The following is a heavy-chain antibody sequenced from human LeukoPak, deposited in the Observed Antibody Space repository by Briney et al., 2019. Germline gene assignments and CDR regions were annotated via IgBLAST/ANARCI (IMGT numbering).Heavy chain of an antibody. CDR2: ISAYNGNT. CDR1: GYTFTSYG. V-gene: IGHV1-18*01. D-gene: IGHD3-22*01. CDR3: ATDSPYYYDSSGPGAFDI. J-gene: IGHJ3*02. Sequence: VASVKASCKASGYTFTSYGISWVRQAPGQGLEWMGWISAYNGNTNYAQKLQGRVTMTTDTSTSTAYMELRSLRSDDTAVYYCATDSPYYYDSSGPGAFDIWGQGTMVTVSS.